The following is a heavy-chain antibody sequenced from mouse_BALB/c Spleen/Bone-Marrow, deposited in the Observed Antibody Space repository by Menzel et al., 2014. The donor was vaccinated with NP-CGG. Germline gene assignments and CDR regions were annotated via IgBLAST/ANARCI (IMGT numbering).Heavy chain of an antibody. CDR2: IWSGGST. J-gene: IGHJ4*01. V-gene: IGHV2-4*02. D-gene: IGHD2-1*01. Sequence: VQLVESGPGLVQPSQSLFITCTVSGFSVISYGVHWVRQPPGKGLEWLGVIWSGGSTDYNAAFISRLSTSKDNSKSQVFFKMNSLQTDDTAIYYCARNDYGNPHYAMDYWGQGTSVTVSS. CDR3: ARNDYGNPHYAMDY. CDR1: GFSVISYG.